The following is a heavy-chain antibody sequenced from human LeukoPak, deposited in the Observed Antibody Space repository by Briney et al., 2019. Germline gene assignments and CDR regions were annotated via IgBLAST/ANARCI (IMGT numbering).Heavy chain of an antibody. CDR1: GYTFTSYG. D-gene: IGHD6-6*01. CDR3: ARVDEYSSNVGSFDY. CDR2: ISAYNGNT. V-gene: IGHV1-18*01. Sequence: ASVKVSCKASGYTFTSYGISWVRQAPGQGLEWMGWISAYNGNTNYAQKLQGRVTMTTDTSTSTAYMELRSLRSDDTAVYYCARVDEYSSNVGSFDYWGQGTLVTVSS. J-gene: IGHJ4*02.